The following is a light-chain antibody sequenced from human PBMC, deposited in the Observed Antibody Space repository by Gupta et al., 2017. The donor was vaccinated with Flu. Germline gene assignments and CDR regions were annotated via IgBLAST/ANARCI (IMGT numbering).Light chain of an antibody. CDR1: QNIGTW. J-gene: IGKJ2*01. CDR2: QAS. CDR3: QQYRSYLYT. Sequence: DIQMTQSPSTLSASVGDRVTITCRASQNIGTWLAWYHQKPGKPPKLLIYQASSLESGVPSRFSGSGSGTEFTLTISSLQPVDFATYYCQQYRSYLYTFGQGTKLEIK. V-gene: IGKV1-5*03.